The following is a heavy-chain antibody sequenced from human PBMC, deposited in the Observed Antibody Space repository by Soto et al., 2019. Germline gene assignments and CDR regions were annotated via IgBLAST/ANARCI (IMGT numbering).Heavy chain of an antibody. V-gene: IGHV1-46*01. CDR1: GYTFTSYY. D-gene: IGHD3-10*01. Sequence: QVQLVQSGAEVKKPRASVKVSCKASGYTFTSYYMHWVRQAPGQGLEWMGIINPSGGSTSYAQKFQGRVTMTRDTSTSTVYMELSSLRSEDTAVYYCARGDPEGYGSGRDGMDVWGQGTTVTVSS. J-gene: IGHJ6*02. CDR2: INPSGGST. CDR3: ARGDPEGYGSGRDGMDV.